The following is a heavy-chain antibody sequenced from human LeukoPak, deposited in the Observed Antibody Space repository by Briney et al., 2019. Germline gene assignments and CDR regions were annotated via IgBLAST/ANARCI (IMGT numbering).Heavy chain of an antibody. V-gene: IGHV3-30*01. CDR3: ARDGTEMATIMRPAGYFDY. CDR1: GFTFSSYA. CDR2: ISYDGSNK. Sequence: PGRSLRLSCAASGFTFSSYAMHWVRQAPGKGLEWVAVISYDGSNKYYADSVKGRFTISRDNSKNTLYLQMNSLRAEDTAVYYCARDGTEMATIMRPAGYFDYWGQETLVTVSS. D-gene: IGHD5-24*01. J-gene: IGHJ4*02.